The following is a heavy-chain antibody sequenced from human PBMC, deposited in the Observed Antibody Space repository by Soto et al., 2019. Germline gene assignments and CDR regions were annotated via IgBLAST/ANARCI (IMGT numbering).Heavy chain of an antibody. V-gene: IGHV2-5*01. J-gene: IGHJ5*01. D-gene: IGHD3-9*01. CDR1: GCSLTITQVS. CDR2: MYWSNDK. Sequence: FGHALVNPIQSLPLTCTFSGCSLTITQVSVGWIPQPPGKTLEWLALMYWSNDKLSNLSLRSRLIIPKDTSKNPMVLTLATVGPVATATYFRAPSHFEILTGPFDSWGRGTLVTVSS. CDR3: APSHFEILTGPFDS.